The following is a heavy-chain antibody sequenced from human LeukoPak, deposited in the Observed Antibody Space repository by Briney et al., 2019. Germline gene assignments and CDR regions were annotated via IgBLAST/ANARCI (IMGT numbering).Heavy chain of an antibody. D-gene: IGHD6-13*01. Sequence: SETLSLTCTVSGGSISSSSYYWGWIRQSPGKGLEWIGTMSNSGSTYYNPSLKSRVTISGDTAKNQFSPKQSSVTAADTPVYYCARRSQAAAGRGIDYWGQGTLVTVSS. CDR1: GGSISSSSYY. CDR2: MSNSGST. V-gene: IGHV4-39*01. J-gene: IGHJ4*02. CDR3: ARRSQAAAGRGIDY.